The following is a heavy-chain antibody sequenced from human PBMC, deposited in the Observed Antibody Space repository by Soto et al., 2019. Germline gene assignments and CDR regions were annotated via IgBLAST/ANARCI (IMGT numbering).Heavy chain of an antibody. V-gene: IGHV1-69*12. D-gene: IGHD5-12*01. J-gene: IGHJ4*02. CDR1: GGTFSSYA. Sequence: QVQLVQSGAEVKKPGSSVKVSCKASGGTFSSYAISWVRQAPGQGLEWMGGIIPIFGTANYAQKFQGRVTITADESTSTAYMELSSLRSEDTAVYYCLLTLSSLYSGYALDFDYWGQGTLVTVSS. CDR2: IIPIFGTA. CDR3: LLTLSSLYSGYALDFDY.